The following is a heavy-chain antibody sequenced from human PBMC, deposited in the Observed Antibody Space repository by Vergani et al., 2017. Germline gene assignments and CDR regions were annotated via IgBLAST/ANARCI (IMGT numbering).Heavy chain of an antibody. CDR3: ATIKIGILTGYCFDY. D-gene: IGHD3-9*01. J-gene: IGHJ4*02. CDR2: ISSSSSYI. V-gene: IGHV3-21*01. CDR1: GFTFSSYS. Sequence: EVQLVESGGGLVQPGGSLRLSCAASGFTFSSYSMNWVRQAPGKGLEWVSSISSSSSYIYYADSVKGRFTISRDNAKNSLYLQMNSLRAEDTAVYYCATIKIGILTGYCFDYWGQGTLVTVSS.